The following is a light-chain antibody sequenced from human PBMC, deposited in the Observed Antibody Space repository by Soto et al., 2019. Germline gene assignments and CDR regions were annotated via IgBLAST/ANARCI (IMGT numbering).Light chain of an antibody. J-gene: IGKJ2*01. Sequence: DIQMTQSPSTLSASVGDRVTITCRASQSISSWLAWYQQKPGKAPKLLIYDASSLESGVPSRFSGSGSGTEFTLTISSLQPDDFATYYCQQYNSYPSTFGQGTKLYIK. CDR1: QSISSW. CDR3: QQYNSYPST. CDR2: DAS. V-gene: IGKV1-5*01.